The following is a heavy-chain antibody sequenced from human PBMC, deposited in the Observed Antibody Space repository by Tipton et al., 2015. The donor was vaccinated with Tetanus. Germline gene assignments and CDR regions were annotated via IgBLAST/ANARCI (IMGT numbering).Heavy chain of an antibody. V-gene: IGHV4-34*12. D-gene: IGHD1-26*01. CDR2: FFYSGST. J-gene: IGHJ6*04. CDR3: ARGDGYHYYYHMDV. CDR1: GESFSDYY. Sequence: TLSLTCAVYGESFSDYYWSWIRQPPGKGLEWIGYFFYSGSTNYNPSLKSRVSMAVGTSKNQFSLQLRSVTAADTAVYYCARGDGYHYYYHMDVWGRGTTVTVSS.